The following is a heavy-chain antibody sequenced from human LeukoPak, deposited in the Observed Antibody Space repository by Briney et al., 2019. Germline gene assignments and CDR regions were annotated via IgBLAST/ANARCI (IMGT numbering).Heavy chain of an antibody. CDR1: GESFSGYY. CDR2: INHSGRT. D-gene: IGHD4-23*01. J-gene: IGHJ4*02. V-gene: IGHV4-34*01. Sequence: PSETLSLTCAVYGESFSGYYWSWIRQPPGEGLEWIGEINHSGRTNYNPSLKSRVTISVDTSKNQFSLKLSSVTAADTAVYYCAYSTVVTRGYYWGQGTLVTVSS. CDR3: AYSTVVTRGYY.